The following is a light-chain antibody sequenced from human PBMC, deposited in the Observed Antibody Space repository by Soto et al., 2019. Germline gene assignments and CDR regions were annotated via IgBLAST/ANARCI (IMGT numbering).Light chain of an antibody. J-gene: IGKJ4*01. V-gene: IGKV3-15*01. CDR3: QQYDKRLPPAT. Sequence: DIILTQSPAIVSVSAGERATLSCRASRSVSTNRAWYQHKHGQAPRLLIYGASTRVTDIPARFSGSGSGTDFTLTINYLKSEDFGVYYRQQYDKRLPPATFGGGTKVEI. CDR1: RSVSTN. CDR2: GAS.